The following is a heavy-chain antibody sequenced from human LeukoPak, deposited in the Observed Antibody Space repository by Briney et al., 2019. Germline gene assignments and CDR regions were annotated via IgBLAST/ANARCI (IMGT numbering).Heavy chain of an antibody. D-gene: IGHD3-9*01. J-gene: IGHJ4*02. CDR1: GYTFTSYG. V-gene: IGHV1-18*04. Sequence: ASVKVSCKASGYTFTSYGISWVRQAPGQGLEWMGWISAYNGNTNYARKLQGRVTMTTDTSTSTAYMELRSLRSDDTAVYYCARDYDILTGYYFWFDYWGQGTLVTVSS. CDR2: ISAYNGNT. CDR3: ARDYDILTGYYFWFDY.